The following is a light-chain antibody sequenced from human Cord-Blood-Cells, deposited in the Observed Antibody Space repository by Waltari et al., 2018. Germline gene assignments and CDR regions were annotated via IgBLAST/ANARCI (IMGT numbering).Light chain of an antibody. V-gene: IGKV4-1*01. CDR2: WAS. CDR1: QSVLYSSNNKNY. Sequence: DIVMTQSPDSLAVSLGERATINCKSSQSVLYSSNNKNYLAWYQQKPGKPPKLLIYWASTRESGVPYRFSGSGSGTDFTLTISSLQAEDVAVYYCQQYYSTPPTFGQGTKVEIK. J-gene: IGKJ1*01. CDR3: QQYYSTPPT.